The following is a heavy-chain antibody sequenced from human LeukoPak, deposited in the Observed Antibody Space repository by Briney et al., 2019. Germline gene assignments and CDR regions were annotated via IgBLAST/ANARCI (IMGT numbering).Heavy chain of an antibody. Sequence: ASVKVSCKASGYTFTGYYMHWVRQAPGQGLEWMGWINPNSGGTNYAQKFQGRVTMTRDTSISTAYMELSRLRSDDTAVYYCARSVVVTAIPKKPLDYWGQGTLVTVSS. CDR1: GYTFTGYY. D-gene: IGHD2-21*02. CDR2: INPNSGGT. V-gene: IGHV1-2*02. J-gene: IGHJ4*02. CDR3: ARSVVVTAIPKKPLDY.